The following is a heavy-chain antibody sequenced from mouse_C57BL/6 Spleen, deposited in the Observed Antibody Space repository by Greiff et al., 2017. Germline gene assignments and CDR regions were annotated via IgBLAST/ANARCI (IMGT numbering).Heavy chain of an antibody. D-gene: IGHD3-2*02. V-gene: IGHV5-17*01. CDR1: GFTFSDYG. Sequence: EVQGVESGGGLVKPGGSLKLSCAASGFTFSDYGMHWVRQAPEKGLEWVAYISSGSSTIYYADTVKGRFTISRDNAKHTLFLQMTSLRSEDTAMYYCARGRLPDAMDYWGQGTSVTVSS. CDR2: ISSGSSTI. J-gene: IGHJ4*01. CDR3: ARGRLPDAMDY.